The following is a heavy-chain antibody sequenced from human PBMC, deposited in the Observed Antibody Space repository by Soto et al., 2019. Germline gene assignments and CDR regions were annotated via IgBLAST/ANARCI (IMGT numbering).Heavy chain of an antibody. V-gene: IGHV4-34*01. Sequence: SETLSLTCAVYGGSFSGYYWSWIRQPPGKGLEWIGEINHSGSTNYNPSLKSRVTISVDTSKNQFSLKLSSVTAADTAVYYCARTICSSTSCNYYYGMDVWGQGTTVTVSS. CDR2: INHSGST. D-gene: IGHD2-2*01. J-gene: IGHJ6*02. CDR1: GGSFSGYY. CDR3: ARTICSSTSCNYYYGMDV.